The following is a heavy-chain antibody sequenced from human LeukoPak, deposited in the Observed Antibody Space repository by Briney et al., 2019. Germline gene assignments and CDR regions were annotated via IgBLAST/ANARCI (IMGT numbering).Heavy chain of an antibody. J-gene: IGHJ6*02. Sequence: ASVKVSCKASGYTFTSYYMHWVRQAPGQGLEWVGIINPSGGSTSYAQKFQGRVTMTRDTSTSTVYMELSSLRSEDTAVYYCAREYYYDSSGLYYYGMDVWGQGTTVTVSS. CDR1: GYTFTSYY. CDR2: INPSGGST. V-gene: IGHV1-46*01. CDR3: AREYYYDSSGLYYYGMDV. D-gene: IGHD3-22*01.